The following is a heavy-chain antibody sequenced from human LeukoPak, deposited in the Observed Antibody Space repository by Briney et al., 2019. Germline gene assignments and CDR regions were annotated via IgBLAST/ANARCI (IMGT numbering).Heavy chain of an antibody. Sequence: SETLSLTCTVSGGSISSSSYYWGWIRQPPGKGLEWIGNIYYSGSTYYNPSLKSRVTISVDTSKNQFSLKLSSVTAADTAVYYCARVESSGWYYYGMDVWGQGTTATVSS. J-gene: IGHJ6*02. V-gene: IGHV4-39*01. CDR1: GGSISSSSYY. CDR2: IYYSGST. CDR3: ARVESSGWYYYGMDV. D-gene: IGHD6-19*01.